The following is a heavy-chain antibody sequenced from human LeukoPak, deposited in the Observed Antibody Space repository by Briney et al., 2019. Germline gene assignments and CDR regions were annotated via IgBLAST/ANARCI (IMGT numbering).Heavy chain of an antibody. D-gene: IGHD5-24*01. V-gene: IGHV4-59*01. CDR1: GGSFSGYY. Sequence: SETLPLTCAVYGGSFSGYYWSWIRQPPGKGLEWIGYIYYSGSTNYNPSLKSRVTISVDTSKNQFSLKLSSVTAADTAVYYCAGHMAKFSWFDPWGQGTLVTVSS. CDR2: IYYSGST. CDR3: AGHMAKFSWFDP. J-gene: IGHJ5*02.